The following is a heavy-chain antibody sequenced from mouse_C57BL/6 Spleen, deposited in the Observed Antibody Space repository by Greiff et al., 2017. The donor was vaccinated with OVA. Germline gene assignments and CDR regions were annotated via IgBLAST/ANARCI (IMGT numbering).Heavy chain of an antibody. J-gene: IGHJ3*01. CDR2: IDPNSGGT. V-gene: IGHV1-72*01. CDR3: ASNRAFGSSLFAY. CDR1: GYTFTSYW. D-gene: IGHD1-1*01. Sequence: QVHVKQPGAELVKPGASVKLSCKASGYTFTSYWMHWVKQRPGRGLEWIGRIDPNSGGTKYNEKFKSKATLTVDKPSSTAYMQLSSLTSEDSAVYYCASNRAFGSSLFAYWGQGTLVTVSA.